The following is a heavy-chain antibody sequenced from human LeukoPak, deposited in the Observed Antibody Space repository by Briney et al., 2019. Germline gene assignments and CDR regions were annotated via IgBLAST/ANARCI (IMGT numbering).Heavy chain of an antibody. CDR3: ARYSSSGSLFDY. V-gene: IGHV1-2*02. Sequence: VASVKVSCKASGYTFTGYYMHWVRQAPGQGLEWMGWINPNSGGTNYAQKFQGRVTMTRDTSISTAYMELSRLRSDDTAVYYCARYSSSGSLFDYWGQGTLVTVSS. CDR1: GYTFTGYY. CDR2: INPNSGGT. J-gene: IGHJ4*02. D-gene: IGHD6-6*01.